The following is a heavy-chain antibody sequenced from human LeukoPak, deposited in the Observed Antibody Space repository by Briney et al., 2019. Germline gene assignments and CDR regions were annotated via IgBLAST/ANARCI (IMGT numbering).Heavy chain of an antibody. V-gene: IGHV1-8*01. CDR3: ARGGPYYYDSSVDY. J-gene: IGHJ4*02. Sequence: ASVKVSCKASGYTFTSYDINWVRQATGQGLEWMGWMNPNSGNTGYAQKFQGRVTMTRNTSISTAYMELSSLRSEDTVVYYCARGGPYYYDSSVDYWGQGTLVTVSS. D-gene: IGHD3-22*01. CDR1: GYTFTSYD. CDR2: MNPNSGNT.